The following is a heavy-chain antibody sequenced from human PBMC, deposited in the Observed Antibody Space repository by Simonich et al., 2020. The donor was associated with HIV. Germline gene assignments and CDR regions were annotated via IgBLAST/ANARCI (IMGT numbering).Heavy chain of an antibody. V-gene: IGHV4-34*01. Sequence: QVQLQQWGAGLLKPSETLSLTCAVYGGSFSGYYCSWIRQPPGKGLEWIGEINHSGSTNDNPSLKRRVTISVDTSKNQCSLKLSSVTAADTAVYYCARGNAFDIWGQGTMVTVSS. CDR1: GGSFSGYY. CDR3: ARGNAFDI. CDR2: INHSGST. J-gene: IGHJ3*02.